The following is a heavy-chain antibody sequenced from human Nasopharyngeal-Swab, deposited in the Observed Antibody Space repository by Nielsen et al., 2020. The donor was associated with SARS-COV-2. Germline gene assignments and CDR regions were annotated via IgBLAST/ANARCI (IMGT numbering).Heavy chain of an antibody. V-gene: IGHV3-49*04. D-gene: IGHD3-22*01. CDR2: IRSKAYGGTT. Sequence: GGSLRLSCTAPPLPFGDYAMSWVRQAPGKGLEWVGFIRSKAYGGTTEYAASVKGRFTISRDDSKSIAYLQMNSLKTEDTAVYYCTFDSSGYYPHDAFDIWGQGTMVTVSS. CDR1: PLPFGDYA. J-gene: IGHJ3*02. CDR3: TFDSSGYYPHDAFDI.